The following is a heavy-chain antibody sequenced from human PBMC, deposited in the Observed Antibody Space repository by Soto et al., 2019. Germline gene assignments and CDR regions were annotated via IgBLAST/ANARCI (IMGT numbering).Heavy chain of an antibody. J-gene: IGHJ4*02. CDR1: GFSFGDSA. D-gene: IGHD3-3*01. Sequence: EVQLLESGGGLLQPGGSLRLSCAASGFSFGDSAMTWVRQDPGKGLEWVSAISGSGSSTYYADSVKGRFTISRDNSKNTLYLQMTSLRAEDTAVYYCAKRPHYDFWSGYYGLDYWGQGTQVTVSS. CDR3: AKRPHYDFWSGYYGLDY. CDR2: ISGSGSST. V-gene: IGHV3-23*01.